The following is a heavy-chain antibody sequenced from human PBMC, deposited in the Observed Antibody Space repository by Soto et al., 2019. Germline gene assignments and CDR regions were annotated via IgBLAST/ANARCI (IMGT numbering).Heavy chain of an antibody. V-gene: IGHV3-21*01. J-gene: IGHJ5*02. CDR1: GFTFSSYS. D-gene: IGHD4-4*01. Sequence: GGSLRLSCAASGFTFSSYSMNWVRQAPGKGLEWVSSISSSSSYIYYADSVKGRFTISRDNAKNSLYLQMNSLRAEDTAVYYCARDPGGNYPARVDPWGQGTLVTVSS. CDR3: ARDPGGNYPARVDP. CDR2: ISSSSSYI.